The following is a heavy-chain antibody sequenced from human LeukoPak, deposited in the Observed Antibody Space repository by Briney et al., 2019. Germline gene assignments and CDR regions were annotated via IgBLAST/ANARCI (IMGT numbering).Heavy chain of an antibody. CDR2: MNPNSGNT. CDR1: GYTFTSYD. V-gene: IGHV1-8*01. J-gene: IGHJ4*02. D-gene: IGHD2-2*01. CDR3: ARDLRYCSSTSCYV. Sequence: GASVKVSCKASGYTFTSYDINWVRQATGQGLEWMGWMNPNSGNTGYAQKFQGRVTMTRDTSISTAYMELSRLRSDDTAVYYCARDLRYCSSTSCYVWGQGTLVTVSS.